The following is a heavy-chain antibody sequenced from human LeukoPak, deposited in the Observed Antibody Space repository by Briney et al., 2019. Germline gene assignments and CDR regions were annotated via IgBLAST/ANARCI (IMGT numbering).Heavy chain of an antibody. J-gene: IGHJ6*02. Sequence: GGSLRLSCAASGFTFSSYWMHWVRQAPGKGLVWVSRINSDGSSTSYADSVKGRFTISRDNAKNTLYLQTNSLRAEDTAVYYCAIFDSSSWAYYYYYGMDVWGQGTTVTVSS. CDR2: INSDGSST. CDR3: AIFDSSSWAYYYYYGMDV. V-gene: IGHV3-74*01. CDR1: GFTFSSYW. D-gene: IGHD6-13*01.